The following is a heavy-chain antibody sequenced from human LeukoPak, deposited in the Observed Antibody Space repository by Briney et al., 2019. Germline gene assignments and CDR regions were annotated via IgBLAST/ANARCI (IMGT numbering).Heavy chain of an antibody. Sequence: RASVKVSCKASGYTFTGYYMHWVRQAPGQGLEWMGWINPNSGGTNYAQKFQGRVTMTRDTSISTAYMELSRLRSDDTAVYYCARGEYSSSWYRIYYFDYWGQGTLVTVSS. CDR3: ARGEYSSSWYRIYYFDY. CDR2: INPNSGGT. V-gene: IGHV1-2*02. J-gene: IGHJ4*02. D-gene: IGHD6-13*01. CDR1: GYTFTGYY.